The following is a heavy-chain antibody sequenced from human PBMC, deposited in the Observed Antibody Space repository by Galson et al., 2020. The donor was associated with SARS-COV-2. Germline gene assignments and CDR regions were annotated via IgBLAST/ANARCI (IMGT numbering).Heavy chain of an antibody. CDR3: ARGSKYSSSPQDY. CDR2: ISSGSSYT. CDR1: GFTFSDYY. V-gene: IGHV3-11*06. D-gene: IGHD6-6*01. Sequence: SCAASGFTFSDYYMSWIRQAPGKGLEWVSYISSGSSYTNYADSVKGRFTISRDNAKNSLYLQMNSLRAEDTAVYYCARGSKYSSSPQDYWGQGTLVTVSS. J-gene: IGHJ4*02.